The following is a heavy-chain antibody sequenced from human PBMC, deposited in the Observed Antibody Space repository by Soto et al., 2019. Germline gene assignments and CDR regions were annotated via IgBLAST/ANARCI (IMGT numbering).Heavy chain of an antibody. D-gene: IGHD3-9*01. V-gene: IGHV1-69*13. CDR1: GGTFSSYA. CDR2: IIPIFGTA. CDR3: ARESDILTGPIDY. J-gene: IGHJ4*02. Sequence: SVKVSCKASGGTFSSYAISWVRQAPGQGLEWMGGIIPIFGTANYAQKFQGRVTITADESTSTAYMELSSLRSEDTAVYYCARESDILTGPIDYWGQGTLVTVSS.